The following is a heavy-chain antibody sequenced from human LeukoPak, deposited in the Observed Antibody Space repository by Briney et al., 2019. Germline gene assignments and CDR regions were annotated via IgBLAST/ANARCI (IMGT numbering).Heavy chain of an antibody. CDR2: IYYSGST. Sequence: SETLSLTCIVSGGSISSGTYYWGWIRQPPGKGLEWIGSIYYSGSTYYNPSLKSRVTISVDTSKNQFSLKLSSVTAADTAVYYCARHRMDYDFWSGYLGHFDYWGQEPWSPSPQ. J-gene: IGHJ4*01. CDR3: ARHRMDYDFWSGYLGHFDY. D-gene: IGHD3-3*01. CDR1: GGSISSGTYY. V-gene: IGHV4-39*01.